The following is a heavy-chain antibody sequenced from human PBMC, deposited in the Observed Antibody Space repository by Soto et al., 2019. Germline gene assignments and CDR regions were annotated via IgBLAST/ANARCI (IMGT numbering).Heavy chain of an antibody. CDR1: GFTFSTYA. D-gene: IGHD1-1*01. J-gene: IGHJ6*02. V-gene: IGHV3-23*01. Sequence: EVQLLESGGGLVQPGGSLRLSCAASGFTFSTYAMNWVRQAPGNGLEWVSAISGSGGSIHYADSVKGRFTISRDNSKNTLYLQMNSLRDEDTAVYHCVKGYWKGDVWGQGTRSPSP. CDR2: ISGSGGSI. CDR3: VKGYWKGDV.